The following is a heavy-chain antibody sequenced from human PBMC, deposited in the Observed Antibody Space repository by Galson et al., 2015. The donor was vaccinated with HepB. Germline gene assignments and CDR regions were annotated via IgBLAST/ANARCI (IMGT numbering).Heavy chain of an antibody. Sequence: SVKVSCKASGGTFSSYAISWVRQAPGQGLEWTGGIIPIFGTANYAQKFQGRVTITADESTSTAYMELSSLRSEDTAVYYCARDGVAAAGHPLDYWGQGTLVTVSS. CDR3: ARDGVAAAGHPLDY. J-gene: IGHJ4*02. CDR2: IIPIFGTA. V-gene: IGHV1-69*13. D-gene: IGHD6-13*01. CDR1: GGTFSSYA.